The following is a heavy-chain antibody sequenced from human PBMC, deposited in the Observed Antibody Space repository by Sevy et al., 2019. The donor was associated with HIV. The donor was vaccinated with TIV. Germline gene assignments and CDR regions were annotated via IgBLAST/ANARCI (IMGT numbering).Heavy chain of an antibody. Sequence: GGSLRLSCAASGFTFSNAWMSWVRQAPGKGLEWVGRIKSKTDGGTTDYAAPVKGRFTISRDDSKNTLYLQMNSLKTGDTAVYYCTATLMWDAFDIWGQGTMVTVSS. V-gene: IGHV3-15*01. CDR3: TATLMWDAFDI. D-gene: IGHD2-21*01. J-gene: IGHJ3*02. CDR1: GFTFSNAW. CDR2: IKSKTDGGTT.